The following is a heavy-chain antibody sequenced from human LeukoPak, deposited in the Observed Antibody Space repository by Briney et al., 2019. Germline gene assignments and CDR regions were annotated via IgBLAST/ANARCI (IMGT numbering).Heavy chain of an antibody. Sequence: GGSLRLSCAASGFTVSNKYMTWVRQAPGKGLEWVSLIYSDGRTYYADSVKGRCTISRDNSKNTLYLQMNSLRVEDTAVYYCSRVKTGNYGEGDYWGQGTLVTVSS. J-gene: IGHJ4*02. CDR3: SRVKTGNYGEGDY. CDR1: GFTVSNKY. D-gene: IGHD1-7*01. CDR2: IYSDGRT. V-gene: IGHV3-53*01.